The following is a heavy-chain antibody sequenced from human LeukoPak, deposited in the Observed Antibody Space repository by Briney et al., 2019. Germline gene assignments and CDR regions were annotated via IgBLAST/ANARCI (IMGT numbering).Heavy chain of an antibody. Sequence: AGGSLRLSCAASGFSFSTYWMTWVRQAPAKGLEWVANIKQDGSEKFYVDSVKCRSTISRDNAKNSLYVQMNSLRVEDTAVYYCARDIVGYIYGLGRITLGFDSWGQGTVVTVSS. CDR2: IKQDGSEK. CDR1: GFSFSTYW. J-gene: IGHJ4*02. D-gene: IGHD5-18*01. V-gene: IGHV3-7*01. CDR3: ARDIVGYIYGLGRITLGFDS.